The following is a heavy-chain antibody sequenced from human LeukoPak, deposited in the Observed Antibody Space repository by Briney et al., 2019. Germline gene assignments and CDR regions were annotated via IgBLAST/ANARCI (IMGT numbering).Heavy chain of an antibody. V-gene: IGHV4-34*01. CDR3: ARVGCLKIRGFMIFCGLGGYYSGMDV. D-gene: IGHD3-10*01. Sequence: PSEPLSLTCGVSGGSFSGYYWSWIRQSPGKGLEWIGEINESGSTDYNPSLMSRVTISLDTSKNQFSLKLSSMTAADTATYYCARVGCLKIRGFMIFCGLGGYYSGMDVWGQGTTVSVS. CDR1: GGSFSGYY. CDR2: INESGST. J-gene: IGHJ6*02.